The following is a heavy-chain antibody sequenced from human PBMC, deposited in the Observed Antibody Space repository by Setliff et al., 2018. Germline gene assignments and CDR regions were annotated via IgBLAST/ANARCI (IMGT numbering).Heavy chain of an antibody. CDR2: INPGGLTS. J-gene: IGHJ4*02. CDR3: ARAGLAAAGRKGVFDH. D-gene: IGHD6-25*01. CDR1: GCSFTSHY. Sequence: GASVKVSCKTSGCSFTSHYMHWVRQAPGQGLEWMGIINPGGLTSSSTQKFEGRVTMTRDTSTSTVYMELNSLTSDDTAVYYCARAGLAAAGRKGVFDHWGQGTLVTVSS. V-gene: IGHV1-46*01.